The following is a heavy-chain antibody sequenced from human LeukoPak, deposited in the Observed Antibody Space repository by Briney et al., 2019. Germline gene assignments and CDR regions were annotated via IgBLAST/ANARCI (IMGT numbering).Heavy chain of an antibody. V-gene: IGHV3-7*01. D-gene: IGHD5-12*01. CDR3: ARDPGGYDPFDY. CDR2: IKQDGSEK. Sequence: GGSLRLSCAASGFTFSSYNMNWVRQAPGKGLEWVANIKQDGSEKYYVDSVKGRFTISRDNAKNSLYLQMNSLRAEDTAVYYCARDPGGYDPFDYWGQGTLVTVSS. J-gene: IGHJ4*02. CDR1: GFTFSSYN.